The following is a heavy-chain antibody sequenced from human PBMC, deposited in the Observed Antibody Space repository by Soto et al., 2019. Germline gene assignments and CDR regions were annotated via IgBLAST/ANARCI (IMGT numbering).Heavy chain of an antibody. CDR3: ARTPGRQLDF. V-gene: IGHV4-39*01. J-gene: IGHJ4*02. D-gene: IGHD2-15*01. CDR1: YGSISVSNVF. CDR2: IDYSGTA. Sequence: SETLSLTCTVSYGSISVSNVFWGWVRKPPGKGLEWIGNIDYSGTAYFNPSLGTRVTFPVDTSKNQFSLTLYSVTAADTAVYYCARTPGRQLDFWGQGILVSVSS.